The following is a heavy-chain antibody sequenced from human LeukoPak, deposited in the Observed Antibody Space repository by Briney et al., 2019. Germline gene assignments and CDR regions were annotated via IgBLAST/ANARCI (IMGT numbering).Heavy chain of an antibody. J-gene: IGHJ5*02. CDR2: IKQEGSEK. V-gene: IGHV3-7*01. CDR3: ARGKASGQLPASKWFDP. Sequence: GGSLSLSCAASGFTFSSYWMSWVRQAPGKGLGWVANIKQEGSEKYYVDSVKGRFTISRDNAKNSLNLQMNSLRAEDTAVYYCARGKASGQLPASKWFDPWGQGTLVTVSS. D-gene: IGHD2-2*01. CDR1: GFTFSSYW.